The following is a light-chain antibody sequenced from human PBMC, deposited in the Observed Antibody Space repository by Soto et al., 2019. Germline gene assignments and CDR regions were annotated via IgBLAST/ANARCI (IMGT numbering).Light chain of an antibody. CDR3: QQGYSISWT. CDR2: GAS. Sequence: DIPMYQSPSSVSASVGDRVTITCRASQSISSYLNWYQQRPGKAPKVLIYGASTLQSGVPSRFSGSGSGTEFTLTISSLQPEDFATYYCQQGYSISWTFGQGTKVDIK. J-gene: IGKJ1*01. CDR1: QSISSY. V-gene: IGKV1-39*01.